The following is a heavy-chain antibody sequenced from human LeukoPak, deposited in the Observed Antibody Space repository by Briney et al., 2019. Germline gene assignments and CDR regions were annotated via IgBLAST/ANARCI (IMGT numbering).Heavy chain of an antibody. CDR1: GLTFSSYA. J-gene: IGHJ4*02. Sequence: GGSLRLSCAASGLTFSSYAMSWVRQTPGKGLEWVSTITESGDNTHYTESVKGRFTFSRDNSRNAMYLQMNSLRAEDTAIYYCATDYTPYVGASADWGQGTLVTVSS. V-gene: IGHV3-23*01. CDR2: ITESGDNT. D-gene: IGHD1-26*01. CDR3: ATDYTPYVGASAD.